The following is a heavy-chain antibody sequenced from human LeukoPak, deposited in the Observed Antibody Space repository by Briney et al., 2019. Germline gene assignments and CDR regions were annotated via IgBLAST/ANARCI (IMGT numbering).Heavy chain of an antibody. D-gene: IGHD5-12*01. V-gene: IGHV3-7*01. CDR3: ARIVATQYYYYMDV. Sequence: PGGSLRLSCAASRFTFSSYGMSWVRQAPGKGLEWVANIKQDGSEKYYVDSVKGRFTISRDNAKNSLYLQMNSLRAEDTAVYYCARIVATQYYYYMDVWGKGTTVTVSS. J-gene: IGHJ6*03. CDR1: RFTFSSYG. CDR2: IKQDGSEK.